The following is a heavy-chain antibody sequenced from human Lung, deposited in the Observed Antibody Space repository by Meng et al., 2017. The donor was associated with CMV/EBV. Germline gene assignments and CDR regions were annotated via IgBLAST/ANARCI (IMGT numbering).Heavy chain of an antibody. CDR2: ISSSSSYI. CDR1: EFSFSTYG. CDR3: ARIPVAGSWYFDL. J-gene: IGHJ2*01. D-gene: IGHD6-13*01. Sequence: AASEFSFSTYGMTWVRQVPGKGLKWVSSISSSSSYIYYADSVKGRFAISRDNAKNSLFLLMDSLRAEDTAVYYCARIPVAGSWYFDLWGRDTLVTVSS. V-gene: IGHV3-21*01.